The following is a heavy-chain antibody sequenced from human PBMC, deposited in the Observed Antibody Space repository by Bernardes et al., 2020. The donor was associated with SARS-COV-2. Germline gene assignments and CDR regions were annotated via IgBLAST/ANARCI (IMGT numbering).Heavy chain of an antibody. CDR3: ARGDYDYVWGSYRYTGAYAFDI. J-gene: IGHJ3*02. CDR1: GGTFSSYA. D-gene: IGHD3-16*02. V-gene: IGHV1-69*13. CDR2: IIPIFGTA. Sequence: SVKVSCKASGGTFSSYAISWVRQAPGQGLEWMGRIIPIFGTANYAQKFQGRVTITADESTSTAYMELSSLRSEDTAVYYCARGDYDYVWGSYRYTGAYAFDIWGQGTMVTVSS.